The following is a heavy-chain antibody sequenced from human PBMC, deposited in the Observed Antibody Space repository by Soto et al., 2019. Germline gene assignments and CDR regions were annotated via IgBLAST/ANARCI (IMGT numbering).Heavy chain of an antibody. CDR2: IIDSGGST. Sequence: PGGSLRLSCAASGFNFIIYAMSWVRQAPGKGLEWVSDIIDSGGSTYYADSVKGRFTISRDNSKSTLYLQMNSLRAEDTAVYYCARDRTAASADYWGQGTLVTVSS. CDR3: ARDRTAASADY. D-gene: IGHD6-13*01. V-gene: IGHV3-23*01. CDR1: GFNFIIYA. J-gene: IGHJ4*02.